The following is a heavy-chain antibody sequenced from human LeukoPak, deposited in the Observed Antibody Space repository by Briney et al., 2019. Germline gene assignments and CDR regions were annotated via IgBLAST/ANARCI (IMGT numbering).Heavy chain of an antibody. D-gene: IGHD3-22*01. Sequence: PGGSLRLSRAASGFTFSSYAMHWVRQAPGKGLEWVAVISYDGSNKYYADSVKGRFTISRDNSKNTLYLQMNSLRAEDTAVYYCARSLYYDKAFDIWGQGTMVTVSS. CDR2: ISYDGSNK. CDR1: GFTFSSYA. V-gene: IGHV3-30-3*01. J-gene: IGHJ3*02. CDR3: ARSLYYDKAFDI.